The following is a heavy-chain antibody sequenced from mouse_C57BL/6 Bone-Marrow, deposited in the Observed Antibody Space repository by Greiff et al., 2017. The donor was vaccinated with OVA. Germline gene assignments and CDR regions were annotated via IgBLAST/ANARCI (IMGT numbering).Heavy chain of an antibody. Sequence: EVKLMEGGGGLVKPGGSLKLHCAASGFTFSSYAMSWVRQTPEKRLEWVATISDGGSYTYYPDNVKGRFTISRDNAKNNLYLQMSHLKSEDTAMYYCARAPGTWFAYWGQGTLVTVSA. CDR2: ISDGGSYT. CDR3: ARAPGTWFAY. J-gene: IGHJ3*01. V-gene: IGHV5-4*03. CDR1: GFTFSSYA.